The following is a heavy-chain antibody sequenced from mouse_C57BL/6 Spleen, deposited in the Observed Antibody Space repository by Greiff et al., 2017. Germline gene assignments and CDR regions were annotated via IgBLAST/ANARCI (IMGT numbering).Heavy chain of an antibody. CDR2: IYPGDGDT. J-gene: IGHJ3*01. Sequence: QVQLQQSGPELVKPGASVKISCKASGYAFSSSWMNWVKQRPGKGLEWIGRIYPGDGDTYYNGKFKGKATLTANKSSSTAYMQLCILTSEVTAVYFCANWWLYDGYYWFAYWGQGTLVTVSA. D-gene: IGHD2-3*01. CDR1: GYAFSSSW. CDR3: ANWWLYDGYYWFAY. V-gene: IGHV1-82*01.